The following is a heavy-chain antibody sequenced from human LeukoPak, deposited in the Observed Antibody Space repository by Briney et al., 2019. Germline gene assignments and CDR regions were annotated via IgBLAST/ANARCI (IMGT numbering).Heavy chain of an antibody. J-gene: IGHJ4*02. CDR1: GFTFSKYW. V-gene: IGHV3-74*01. CDR3: ATKQWLAPPPDS. Sequence: GGSLRLSCAASGFTFSKYWMLWVRQAPGKGLESVSRIKTDGTVTTYADSVKGRFTVSRDNADNTMFLQMNSVRDEDTAVYYCATKQWLAPPPDSWGQGTPVTVSS. CDR2: IKTDGTVT. D-gene: IGHD6-19*01.